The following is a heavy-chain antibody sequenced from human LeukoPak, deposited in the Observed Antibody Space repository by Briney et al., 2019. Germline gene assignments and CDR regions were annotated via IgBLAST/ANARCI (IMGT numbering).Heavy chain of an antibody. CDR1: GYTFTSYD. CDR3: ARDSKQWLVLRVPRAFDI. Sequence: ASVKVSCKASGYTFTSYDINWVRQATGRGLEWMGWINPNSGGTNYAQKFQGRVTMTRDTSISTAYMELSRLRSGDTAVYYCARDSKQWLVLRVPRAFDIWGQGTMVTVSS. J-gene: IGHJ3*02. CDR2: INPNSGGT. V-gene: IGHV1-2*02. D-gene: IGHD6-19*01.